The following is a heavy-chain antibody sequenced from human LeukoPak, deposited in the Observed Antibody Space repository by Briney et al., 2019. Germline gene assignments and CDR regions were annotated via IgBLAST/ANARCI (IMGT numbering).Heavy chain of an antibody. J-gene: IGHJ4*02. CDR3: ARGRYCSSTSCYLTSSSSVQHDY. V-gene: IGHV3-11*01. D-gene: IGHD2-2*01. Sequence: PGGSLRLSCAASGFTFSDYYMSWIRQAPGKGLEWVSYISSSGSTIYYADSVKGRFTISRDNAKNSLYLQMNSLRAEDTAVYYCARGRYCSSTSCYLTSSSSVQHDYWGQGTLVTVSS. CDR1: GFTFSDYY. CDR2: ISSSGSTI.